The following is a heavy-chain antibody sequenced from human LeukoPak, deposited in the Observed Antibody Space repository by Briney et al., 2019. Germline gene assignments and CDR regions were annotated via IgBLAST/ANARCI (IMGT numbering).Heavy chain of an antibody. J-gene: IGHJ3*02. CDR2: IYYSGST. V-gene: IGHV4-31*03. D-gene: IGHD2-2*01. Sequence: SQTLSLTCTVSGGPISSGGYYWSWIRQHPGKGLEWIGYIYYSGSTYYNPSLKSRVTISVDTSKNQFSLKLSSVTAADTAVYYCARTPRGYCSSTSCNVGAFDIWGQGTMVTASS. CDR3: ARTPRGYCSSTSCNVGAFDI. CDR1: GGPISSGGYY.